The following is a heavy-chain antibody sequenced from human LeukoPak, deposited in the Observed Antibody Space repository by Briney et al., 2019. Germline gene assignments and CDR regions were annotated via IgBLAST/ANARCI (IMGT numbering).Heavy chain of an antibody. Sequence: GGSLRLSCAASGVTFSSYGMHWVRQAPGKGLEWVAVIWYDGSNKYYADSVKGRFTISRDNSKNTLYLQMNSLRAEDTAVYYCARDREYCGGDCYSDYYYGMDVWGKGTTVTVSS. CDR1: GVTFSSYG. V-gene: IGHV3-33*01. CDR3: ARDREYCGGDCYSDYYYGMDV. J-gene: IGHJ6*04. CDR2: IWYDGSNK. D-gene: IGHD2-21*02.